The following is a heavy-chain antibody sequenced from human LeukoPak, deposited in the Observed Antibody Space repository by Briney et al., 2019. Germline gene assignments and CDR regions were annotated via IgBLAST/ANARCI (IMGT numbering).Heavy chain of an antibody. CDR2: IRHDGSHK. Sequence: GESLKISCAASGFTFSSYGMHWVRQAPGKGLEWVAFIRHDGSHKSYADSVKHRFTISRDNSKNALYLQMNRLRVEETDVYYCALMRDGYTHWGQGTLVTV. CDR1: GFTFSSYG. D-gene: IGHD2-2*02. V-gene: IGHV3-30*02. CDR3: ALMRDGYTH. J-gene: IGHJ4*02.